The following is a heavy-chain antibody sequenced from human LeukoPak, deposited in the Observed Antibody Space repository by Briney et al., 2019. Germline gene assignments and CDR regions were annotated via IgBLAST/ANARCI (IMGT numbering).Heavy chain of an antibody. CDR1: RYSTSSGYY. J-gene: IGHJ4*02. D-gene: IGHD6-6*01. Sequence: PETPSLTRTVSRYSTSSGYYWGWVGQPPEKGLEWIAYIHASGPTNYNPSLKSRITISVDTSKNQFSLKLSSVTAADTAVYYCARHDAGIAARPFDNWGQGTLVTVSS. V-gene: IGHV4-38-2*02. CDR3: ARHDAGIAARPFDN. CDR2: IHASGPT.